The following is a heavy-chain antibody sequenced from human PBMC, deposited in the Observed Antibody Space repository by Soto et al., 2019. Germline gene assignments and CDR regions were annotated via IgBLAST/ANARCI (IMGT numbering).Heavy chain of an antibody. CDR3: SRDADSSGYYSDY. V-gene: IGHV1-3*04. CDR1: GYTFTSYT. J-gene: IGHJ4*02. Sequence: QVQLVQSGAEVKKPGASVKISCKTSGYTFTSYTIHWVRQAPGQRLEWMGWINTGRGNTKYSEKLQGRVTITADTSASTAYMELSSLPSADTALYYCSRDADSSGYYSDYWGQGTLVTVSS. D-gene: IGHD5-18*01. CDR2: INTGRGNT.